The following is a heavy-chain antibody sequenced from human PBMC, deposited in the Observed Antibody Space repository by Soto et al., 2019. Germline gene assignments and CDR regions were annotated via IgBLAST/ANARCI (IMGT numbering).Heavy chain of an antibody. D-gene: IGHD6-6*01. CDR3: ARGSSHQLVPLGY. CDR2: IYYSGST. J-gene: IGHJ4*02. Sequence: SLTCTVSGGSISSYYWSWIRQPPGKGLEWIGYIYYSGSTNYNPSLKSRVTISVDTSKNQFSLKLSSVTAADTAVYYCARGSSHQLVPLGYWGQGTLVTVSS. V-gene: IGHV4-59*01. CDR1: GGSISSYY.